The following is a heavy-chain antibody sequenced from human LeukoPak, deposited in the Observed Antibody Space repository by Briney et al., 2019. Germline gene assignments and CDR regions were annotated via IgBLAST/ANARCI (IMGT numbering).Heavy chain of an antibody. CDR3: AREAAAGMTFFDY. D-gene: IGHD6-13*01. CDR2: IYYSGST. J-gene: IGHJ4*02. Sequence: SETLSLTCTVSCGSISSGGYYCSLIRQHPGKGLEWIGYIYYSGSTYYNPSLKSRVTIPVDTSKNQFSLKLSSVTAADTAVYYCAREAAAGMTFFDYWGQGTLVTVSS. CDR1: CGSISSGGYY. V-gene: IGHV4-31*03.